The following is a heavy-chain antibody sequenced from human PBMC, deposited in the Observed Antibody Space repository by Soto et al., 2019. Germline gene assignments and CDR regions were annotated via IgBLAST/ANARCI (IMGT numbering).Heavy chain of an antibody. CDR3: ARESRSALGTVEH. D-gene: IGHD6-13*01. Sequence: PSETLSLTCTVSGASISDYYWSWIRQPAGKGLECIGRIYASGNTNYNPSLKSRVTMSVDTSKNQFSLTLNSATAADTAVYYCARESRSALGTVEHWGRGTLVTVSS. J-gene: IGHJ4*02. V-gene: IGHV4-4*07. CDR1: GASISDYY. CDR2: IYASGNT.